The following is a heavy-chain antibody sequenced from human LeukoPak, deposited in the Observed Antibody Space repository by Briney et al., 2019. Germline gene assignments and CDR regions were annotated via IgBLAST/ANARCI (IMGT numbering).Heavy chain of an antibody. CDR3: ARGRDYYDSSGYEAFDI. D-gene: IGHD3-22*01. J-gene: IGHJ3*02. V-gene: IGHV1-2*02. CDR2: INPNSGGT. Sequence: GASVKVSCKASGYTFTGYYMHWVRQAPGQGLERMGWINPNSGGTNYAQKFQGRVTMTRDTSISTAYMELSRLRSDDTAVYYCARGRDYYDSSGYEAFDIWGQGTMVTVSS. CDR1: GYTFTGYY.